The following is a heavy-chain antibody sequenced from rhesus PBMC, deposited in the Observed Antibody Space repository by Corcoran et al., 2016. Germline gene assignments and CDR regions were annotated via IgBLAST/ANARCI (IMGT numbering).Heavy chain of an antibody. Sequence: QVTLKESGPALVKPTQTLTLTCTFSGFSLTTSGMGVGWIRQPPGKALEWLALIYWDDDKRYSTSLQSRLTISKDTSKNQVVLTMTNMDPVDTATYYCARGYSGYFFDYWGQGVLVTVSS. CDR2: IYWDDDK. CDR3: ARGYSGYFFDY. CDR1: GFSLTTSGMG. J-gene: IGHJ4*01. V-gene: IGHV2-174*01. D-gene: IGHD1-44*01.